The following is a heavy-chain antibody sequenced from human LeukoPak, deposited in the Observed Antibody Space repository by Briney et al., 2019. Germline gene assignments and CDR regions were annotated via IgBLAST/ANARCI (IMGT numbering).Heavy chain of an antibody. Sequence: PSETLSLTCAVYGGSFSGYYWGWIRQPPGKGLEWIGSIYYSGSTYYNPSLKSRVTISVDTSKNQFSLKLSSVTAADTAVYYCASISVVVAAWGAFDIWGQGTMVTVSS. J-gene: IGHJ3*02. CDR2: IYYSGST. CDR3: ASISVVVAAWGAFDI. D-gene: IGHD2-15*01. CDR1: GGSFSGYY. V-gene: IGHV4-39*01.